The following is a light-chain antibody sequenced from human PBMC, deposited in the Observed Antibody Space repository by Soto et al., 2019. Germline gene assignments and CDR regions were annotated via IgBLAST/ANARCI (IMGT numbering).Light chain of an antibody. CDR3: SSFSSSSTLVV. CDR1: SSDVGGYSY. J-gene: IGLJ2*01. V-gene: IGLV2-14*01. CDR2: EVS. Sequence: QSALTQPASVSGCPGQSITISCTGTSSDVGGYSYVSWYQQHPGKAPKLMIYEVSNRPSGVSNRFSGSKSGNTASLTISGLQAEDEADYSCSSFSSSSTLVVFGGGTKLTVL.